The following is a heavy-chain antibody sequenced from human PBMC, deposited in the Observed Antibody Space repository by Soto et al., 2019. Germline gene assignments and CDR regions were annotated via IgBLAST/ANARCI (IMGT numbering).Heavy chain of an antibody. CDR1: GFSLSTSGVG. Sequence: SGPPVVNPTQTLMLPWTFSGFSLSTSGVGVGWIRHPPGKALEWLALIYWNDDKRYSPSLKSRLTITKDTSKNQVVLTMTNKDPVDTATYYCAHTAAAEYCGGDCYSLYYFDYWGQGTLVTVSS. V-gene: IGHV2-5*01. CDR3: AHTAAAEYCGGDCYSLYYFDY. D-gene: IGHD2-21*02. J-gene: IGHJ4*02. CDR2: IYWNDDK.